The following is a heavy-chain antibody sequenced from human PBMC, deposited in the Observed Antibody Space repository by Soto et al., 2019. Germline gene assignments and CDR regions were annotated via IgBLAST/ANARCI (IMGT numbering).Heavy chain of an antibody. CDR2: ISGSGGNT. D-gene: IGHD2-21*01. Sequence: EVQLLESGGSLVQPGGSLRLSCAASGFTFSTFAMNWVRQAPGEGLEWVSSISGSGGNTQYADSVKGRVTISRDNSKNKLYLQMNTLRAEDTAVYYCAKCDVLMTTSGGWCNGFDPWGQGTLVIVSS. CDR1: GFTFSTFA. CDR3: AKCDVLMTTSGGWCNGFDP. V-gene: IGHV3-23*01. J-gene: IGHJ5*02.